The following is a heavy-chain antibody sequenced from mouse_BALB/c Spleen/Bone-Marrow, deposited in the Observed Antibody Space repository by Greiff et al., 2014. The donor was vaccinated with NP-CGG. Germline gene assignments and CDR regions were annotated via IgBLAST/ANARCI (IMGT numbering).Heavy chain of an antibody. CDR2: VNPRSGYA. Sequence: QVQLQQSGAELASPGASVKVSCKAPGYTFTDYTIQWVKQRPGQGLEWIGYVNPRSGYANYNQKFKDKATLTADKSSSTAFMQLSSLTSEDSAVYYCARPKGFALDYWGQGTALTVSS. CDR1: GYTFTDYT. J-gene: IGHJ2*01. V-gene: IGHV1-4*01. CDR3: ARPKGFALDY.